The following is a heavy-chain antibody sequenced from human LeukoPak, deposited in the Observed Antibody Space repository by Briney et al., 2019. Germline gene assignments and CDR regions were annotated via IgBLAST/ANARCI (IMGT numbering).Heavy chain of an antibody. Sequence: PGGSLRLSCAASGFTFSSYSMNWVRQAPGKGLEWVSYISSSSSSTIYYADSVKGRFTISRDNAKNSLYLQMNSLRAEDTAVYYCARDYYDSSGYIDYWGQGTLVTVSS. CDR1: GFTFSSYS. CDR2: ISSSSSSTI. CDR3: ARDYYDSSGYIDY. J-gene: IGHJ4*02. D-gene: IGHD3-22*01. V-gene: IGHV3-48*01.